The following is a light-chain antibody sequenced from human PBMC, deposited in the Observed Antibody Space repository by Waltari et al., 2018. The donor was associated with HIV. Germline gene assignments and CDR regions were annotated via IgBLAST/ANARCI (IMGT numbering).Light chain of an antibody. CDR2: EVS. Sequence: QSALTQPASVSGSPGQSITISCIGTSRDVGDYNYVSWYQQHPGKAPKVIIYEVSNRPSGISDRFSGSKSGNTASLTISGLQAEDEADYYCSSYTTRAVSTYVFGTGTKVTVL. V-gene: IGLV2-14*01. J-gene: IGLJ1*01. CDR1: SRDVGDYNY. CDR3: SSYTTRAVSTYV.